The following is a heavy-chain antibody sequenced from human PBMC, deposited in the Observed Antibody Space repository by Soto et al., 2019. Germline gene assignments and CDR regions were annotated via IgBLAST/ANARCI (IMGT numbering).Heavy chain of an antibody. CDR1: SDSISSYY. J-gene: IGHJ4*02. CDR2: TDDSGNT. CDR3: ARAVGDPLYYLDY. Sequence: QVQLQESGPGLVRPSETLYLTCTVSSDSISSYYCIWIRQSPGKGLEWIGYTDDSGNTNYNPSLKSRVTISGDTSKNQFSLRLSSVTAADTAVYYCARAVGDPLYYLDYWGQGTLVTVSS. V-gene: IGHV4-59*08. D-gene: IGHD6-19*01.